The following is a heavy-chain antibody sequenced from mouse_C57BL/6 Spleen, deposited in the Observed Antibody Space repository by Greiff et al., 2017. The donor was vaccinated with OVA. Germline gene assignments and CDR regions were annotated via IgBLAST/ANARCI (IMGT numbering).Heavy chain of an antibody. V-gene: IGHV1-54*01. CDR1: GYAFTNYL. J-gene: IGHJ4*01. CDR2: INPGSGGT. Sequence: VQLQQSGAELVRPGTSVKVSCKASGYAFTNYLLEWVKQRPGQGLEWIGVINPGSGGTNYTEKFQGKATLTADKSSSTAYMQLSSLTSEDSAVYFCARYDRDYYAMDYWGQGTSVTVAS. D-gene: IGHD2-14*01. CDR3: ARYDRDYYAMDY.